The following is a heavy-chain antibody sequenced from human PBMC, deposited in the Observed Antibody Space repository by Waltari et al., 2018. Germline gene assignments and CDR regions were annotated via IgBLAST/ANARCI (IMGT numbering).Heavy chain of an antibody. Sequence: VQLVQSESAVKKPGASVKVSCKTSGFTLPSYGFTWVRKAPGQGREWIGWIICNTADTNHAQEFRDRVTMTTDTSTNTVYMELRTLRSDDTALYYCARNPNPFYYDSPCDLWGQGTELTVSS. CDR1: GFTLPSYG. CDR2: IICNTADT. CDR3: ARNPNPFYYDSPCDL. J-gene: IGHJ3*01. D-gene: IGHD3-22*01. V-gene: IGHV1-18*01.